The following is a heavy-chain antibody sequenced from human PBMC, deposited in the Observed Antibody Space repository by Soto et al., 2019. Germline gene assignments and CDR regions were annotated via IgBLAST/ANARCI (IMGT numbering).Heavy chain of an antibody. V-gene: IGHV1-69*01. Sequence: QVQLVQSGAEVKKPGSSVKVSCKASGGTFSSYAISWVRQAPGQGLEWMGGIIPIFGTANYAQKFQGRVTSTADESTSTAYMELSSLRSEDTAVYYCASLLIESIAVAGTYYFDYWGQGPMVTVSS. CDR1: GGTFSSYA. CDR2: IIPIFGTA. J-gene: IGHJ4*02. D-gene: IGHD6-19*01. CDR3: ASLLIESIAVAGTYYFDY.